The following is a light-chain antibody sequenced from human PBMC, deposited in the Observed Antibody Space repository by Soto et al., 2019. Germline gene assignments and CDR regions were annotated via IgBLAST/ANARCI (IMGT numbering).Light chain of an antibody. J-gene: IGLJ1*01. CDR2: DVS. Sequence: QSVLTQPASVSGSPGQSITISCTGTSSDVGGYNYVSWLQQHPGKVPKLIIYDVSSRPSGVSNRFSGPKSGNTASLTISGLQAEDEADYYCTSYTSSNTHVFGGGTKLTVL. CDR1: SSDVGGYNY. V-gene: IGLV2-14*01. CDR3: TSYTSSNTHV.